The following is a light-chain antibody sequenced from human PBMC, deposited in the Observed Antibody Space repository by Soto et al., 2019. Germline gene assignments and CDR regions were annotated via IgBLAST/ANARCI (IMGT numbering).Light chain of an antibody. J-gene: IGKJ1*01. Sequence: DIQMTQSPSSLSAYVGDRVTITCRASQGISNFLAWYQQKPGKVPKLLIYAASTLQSGFPSRFSGSASGTDFTLTISSLQPEDVATYYCQKYNNAPLTFGQGTKVEIK. V-gene: IGKV1-27*01. CDR3: QKYNNAPLT. CDR1: QGISNF. CDR2: AAS.